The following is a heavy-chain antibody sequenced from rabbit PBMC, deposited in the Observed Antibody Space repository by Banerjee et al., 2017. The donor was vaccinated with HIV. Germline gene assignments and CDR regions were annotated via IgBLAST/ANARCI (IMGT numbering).Heavy chain of an antibody. D-gene: IGHD6-1*01. CDR1: GFSFSNGYV. CDR2: INTSSGNT. J-gene: IGHJ6*01. CDR3: ARGLVMLSL. V-gene: IGHV1S45*01. Sequence: QEQLKESGGGLVQPGGSLKVSCKASGFSFSNGYVMCWVRQAPGKGLEWIACINTSSGNTVYATWAKGRFTISRTSSTTVALQMTSLTAADTATYFCARGLVMLSLWGPGTLVTVS.